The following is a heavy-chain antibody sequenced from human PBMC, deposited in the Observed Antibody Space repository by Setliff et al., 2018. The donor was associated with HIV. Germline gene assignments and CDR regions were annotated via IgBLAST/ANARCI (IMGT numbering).Heavy chain of an antibody. CDR1: GYTFISYY. CDR3: ASGFRATVPDY. D-gene: IGHD4-17*01. J-gene: IGHJ4*02. Sequence: GASVKVSCKASGYTFISYYIHWVRQAPGQVLEWMGIINSSGDSTSYAQKFQGRVTMTRDTSTRTVYMELSSLTYEDTAIYYWASGFRATVPDYWGQGTQVTVSS. CDR2: INSSGDST. V-gene: IGHV1-46*03.